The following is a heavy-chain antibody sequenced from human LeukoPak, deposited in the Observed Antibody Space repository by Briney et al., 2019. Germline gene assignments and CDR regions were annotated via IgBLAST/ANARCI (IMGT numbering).Heavy chain of an antibody. J-gene: IGHJ3*02. CDR2: INHSGST. D-gene: IGHD2-21*02. CDR1: GGSFSGYY. V-gene: IGHV4-34*01. Sequence: PSETLSLTCAVYGGSFSGYYWSWIRQPPGKGLEWIGEINHSGSTNYNPSLKSRVTISVDTSKYQFSLKLSSVTAADTAVYYCARVRIVVVTASSNQSDAFDIWGQGTMVTVSS. CDR3: ARVRIVVVTASSNQSDAFDI.